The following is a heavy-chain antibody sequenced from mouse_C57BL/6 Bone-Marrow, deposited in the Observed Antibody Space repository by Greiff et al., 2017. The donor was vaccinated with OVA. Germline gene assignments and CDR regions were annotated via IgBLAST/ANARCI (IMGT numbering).Heavy chain of an antibody. CDR1: GYTFTSYW. J-gene: IGHJ2*01. Sequence: QVQLQQPGAELVMPGASVKLSCKASGYTFTSYWMHWVKQRPGQGLEWIGEIDPSDSYTNYNQKFKGKSTLTVDKSSSTAYMQLSSLTSEDSAVHYCARGEKNYGSSLYYFDYWGQGTTLTVSS. D-gene: IGHD1-1*01. CDR2: IDPSDSYT. V-gene: IGHV1-69*01. CDR3: ARGEKNYGSSLYYFDY.